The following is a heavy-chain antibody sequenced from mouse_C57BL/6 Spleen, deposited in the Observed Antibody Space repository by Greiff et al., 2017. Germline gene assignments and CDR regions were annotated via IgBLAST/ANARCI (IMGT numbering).Heavy chain of an antibody. V-gene: IGHV5-17*01. J-gene: IGHJ2*01. D-gene: IGHD2-3*01. CDR2: ISSGSSTI. CDR3: ARGEDGYYVPYYFDY. CDR1: GFTFSDYG. Sequence: EVMLVESGGGLVKPGGSLKLSCAASGFTFSDYGMHWVRQAPEKGLEWVAYISSGSSTIYYADTVKGRFTISRDNAKNTLFLQMTSLRSEDTAMYYCARGEDGYYVPYYFDYWGQGTTLTVSS.